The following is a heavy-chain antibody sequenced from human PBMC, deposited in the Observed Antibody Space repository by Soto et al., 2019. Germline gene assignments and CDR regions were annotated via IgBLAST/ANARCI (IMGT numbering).Heavy chain of an antibody. CDR1: GYSFTSYL. V-gene: IGHV1-3*04. Sequence: ASVKVSCKSSGYSFTSYLMHWVRQAPGQRPEWMGWINTGNGNTKYSQKFQGRVTIARDTSASTVYMELSSLRSEDTAVYYCANAGVDPWGQGTLVTISS. D-gene: IGHD2-2*01. CDR2: INTGNGNT. J-gene: IGHJ5*02. CDR3: ANAGVDP.